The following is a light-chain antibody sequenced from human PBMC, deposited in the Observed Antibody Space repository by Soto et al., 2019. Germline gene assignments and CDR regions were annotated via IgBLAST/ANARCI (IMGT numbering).Light chain of an antibody. CDR3: QSYDSGTWV. Sequence: NFMLTQPHSVSESPGKTVTISCTRSSGSIASNYVLWYQQSPGSAPTTVIYEDNQRPSGVPDRFSGSVDRSSNSASLTISGLKTEDEADYYCQSYDSGTWVFGGGTKLTVL. V-gene: IGLV6-57*04. CDR1: SGSIASNY. J-gene: IGLJ3*02. CDR2: EDN.